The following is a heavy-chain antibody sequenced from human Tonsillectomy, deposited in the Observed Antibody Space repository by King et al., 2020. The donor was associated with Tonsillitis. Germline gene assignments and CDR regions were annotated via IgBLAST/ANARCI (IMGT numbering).Heavy chain of an antibody. J-gene: IGHJ4*02. CDR1: GYSFTKYW. D-gene: IGHD6-13*01. CDR3: AGLGSSNWYQPGRY. Sequence: EVQLVESGAEVRKPGESLKISCKDSGYSFTKYWIGWVRQMPGKGLEWMGIIYPGDSDTRYSPSFQGQVTISADKSISTAYLQWSTLKASDTAMYYCAGLGSSNWYQPGRYWGQGTLVTVSS. V-gene: IGHV5-51*01. CDR2: IYPGDSDT.